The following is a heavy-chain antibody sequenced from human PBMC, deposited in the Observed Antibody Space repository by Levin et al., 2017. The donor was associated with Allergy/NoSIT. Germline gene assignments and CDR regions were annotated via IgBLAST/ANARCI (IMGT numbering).Heavy chain of an antibody. CDR2: INPNGGKT. Sequence: EASVKVSCKASKYTFTTYYMHWVRQAPGQGLEWMGIINPNGGKTDYAQKFQGRVTMTRDTSTSTSYMEMSSLKSEDTAVYYCAAGTVTTVFDYWGQGTLVTVSS. V-gene: IGHV1-46*01. CDR1: KYTFTTYY. CDR3: AAGTVTTVFDY. D-gene: IGHD4-17*01. J-gene: IGHJ4*02.